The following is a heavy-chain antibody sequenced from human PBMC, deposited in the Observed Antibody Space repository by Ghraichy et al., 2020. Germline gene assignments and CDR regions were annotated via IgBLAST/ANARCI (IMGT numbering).Heavy chain of an antibody. D-gene: IGHD5-18*01. CDR2: INSDGSST. CDR1: GFTFSSYW. Sequence: SCAASGFTFSSYWMHWVRQAPGKGLVWVSRINSDGSSTSYADSVKGRFTISRDNAKNTLYLQMNSLRAEDTAVYYCARGRGYSYGNWFDPWGQGTLVTVSS. J-gene: IGHJ5*02. V-gene: IGHV3-74*01. CDR3: ARGRGYSYGNWFDP.